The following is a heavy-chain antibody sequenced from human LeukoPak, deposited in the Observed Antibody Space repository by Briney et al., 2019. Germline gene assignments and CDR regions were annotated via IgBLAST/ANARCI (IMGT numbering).Heavy chain of an antibody. CDR3: ARSDYYDSSALDY. CDR2: IYSGGST. D-gene: IGHD3-22*01. Sequence: GGSLRLSCAASGFTVSSNYMSWVRRAPGKGLEWVSVIYSGGSTYYADSVKGRFTISRDNSKNTLYLQMNSLRAEDTAVYYCARSDYYDSSALDYWGQGTLVTVSS. J-gene: IGHJ4*02. V-gene: IGHV3-53*01. CDR1: GFTVSSNY.